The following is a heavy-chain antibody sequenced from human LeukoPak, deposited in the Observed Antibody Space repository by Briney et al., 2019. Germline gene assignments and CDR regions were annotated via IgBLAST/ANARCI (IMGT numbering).Heavy chain of an antibody. Sequence: PSETLSLTCAVYGGSFSGYYWSWIRQPPGKGLEWSGEINHSGSTNYNPSLKSRVTITVDTSKNQFSLKLSSVTAADTAVYYCVRRLRMVRGVSTNWFDPWGQGTLVTVSS. CDR1: GGSFSGYY. D-gene: IGHD3-10*01. CDR3: VRRLRMVRGVSTNWFDP. CDR2: INHSGST. J-gene: IGHJ5*02. V-gene: IGHV4-34*01.